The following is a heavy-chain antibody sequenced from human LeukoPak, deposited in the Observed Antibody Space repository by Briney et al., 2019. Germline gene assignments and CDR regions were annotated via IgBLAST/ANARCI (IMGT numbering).Heavy chain of an antibody. CDR1: GGTFSSYA. D-gene: IGHD2-2*01. J-gene: IGHJ3*02. CDR3: AIPPVVVPAGWSLPDAFDI. CDR2: IIPIFGTA. V-gene: IGHV1-69*13. Sequence: SVNVSCKASGGTFSSYAISWVRQAPGQGLEWMGGIIPIFGTANYAQKFQGRVTITADESTSTAYMELSSLRSEDTAVYYCAIPPVVVPAGWSLPDAFDIWGQGTMVTVSS.